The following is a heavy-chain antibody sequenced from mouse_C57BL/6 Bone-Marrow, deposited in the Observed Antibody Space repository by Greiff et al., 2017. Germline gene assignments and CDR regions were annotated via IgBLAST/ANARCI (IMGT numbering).Heavy chain of an antibody. V-gene: IGHV5-17*01. CDR3: ARGTGGYFDY. Sequence: EVQLMESGGGLVKPGGSLKLSCAASGFTFSDYGMHWVRQAPEKGLEWVAYISSGSSTIYYADTVKGRFTISRDNAKNTLFLQMTSLRSEDTAMYYCARGTGGYFDYWGQGTTLTVSS. CDR2: ISSGSSTI. CDR1: GFTFSDYG. J-gene: IGHJ2*01. D-gene: IGHD4-1*01.